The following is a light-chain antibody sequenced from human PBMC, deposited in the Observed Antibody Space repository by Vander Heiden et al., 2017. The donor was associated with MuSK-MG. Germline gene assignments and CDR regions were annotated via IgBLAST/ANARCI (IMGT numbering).Light chain of an antibody. J-gene: IGKJ1*01. CDR1: QSVSNN. CDR3: LQGDDWRT. Sequence: EIVMTQSPATLSVSPGERATLSCRASQSVSNNLAWYQHKPGQAPRLLIYGASTRATGIPARFSGGGSGTEFTLTISSLQSEDFALYYCLQGDDWRTFGQGTRVEIK. V-gene: IGKV3-15*01. CDR2: GAS.